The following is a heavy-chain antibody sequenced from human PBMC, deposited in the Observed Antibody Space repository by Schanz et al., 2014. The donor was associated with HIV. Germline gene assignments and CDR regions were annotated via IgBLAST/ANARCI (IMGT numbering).Heavy chain of an antibody. CDR2: ISYDGRNK. V-gene: IGHV3-33*05. Sequence: QVQLVESGGGVVQPGRSLRLSCAASGFTFNSYGMHWVRQAPGKGLEWETVISYDGRNKLYADSVNGRFTISRDNSKNTLYLQMTTLRIDDTAVYYCAKPEYDSRGNSQSHFDYWGQGTLVSVSS. CDR3: AKPEYDSRGNSQSHFDY. J-gene: IGHJ4*02. D-gene: IGHD3-22*01. CDR1: GFTFNSYG.